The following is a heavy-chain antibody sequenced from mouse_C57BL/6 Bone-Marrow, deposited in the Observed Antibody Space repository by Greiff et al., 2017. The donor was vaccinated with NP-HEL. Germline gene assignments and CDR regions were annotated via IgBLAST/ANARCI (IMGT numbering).Heavy chain of an antibody. CDR3: ARGDY. CDR2: LDPSDSYT. D-gene: IGHD3-3*01. CDR1: GYTFTSYW. J-gene: IGHJ3*01. Sequence: QVQLQQPGAELVMPGASVKLSCKASGYTFTSYWMHWVKQRPGQGLAWIGELDPSDSYTNYNQKFKGKSTLTVDKSSSTAYMQLSSLTSEYSAVYYCARGDYWGQGTLVTVSA. V-gene: IGHV1-69*01.